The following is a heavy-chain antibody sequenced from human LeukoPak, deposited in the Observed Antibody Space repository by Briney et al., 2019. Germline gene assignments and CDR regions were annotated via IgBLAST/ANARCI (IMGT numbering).Heavy chain of an antibody. J-gene: IGHJ6*03. CDR2: IYTSGST. CDR1: GGSISSGSYY. V-gene: IGHV4-61*02. CDR3: ARAIGGAAAGNAEYYYYYYMDV. D-gene: IGHD6-13*01. Sequence: SETLSLTCTVSGGSISSGSYYWSWIRQPAGKGLEWIGRIYTSGSTNYNPSLKSRVTISVDTSKNQFSLKLSSVTAADTAVYYCARAIGGAAAGNAEYYYYYYMDVWGKGTTVTISS.